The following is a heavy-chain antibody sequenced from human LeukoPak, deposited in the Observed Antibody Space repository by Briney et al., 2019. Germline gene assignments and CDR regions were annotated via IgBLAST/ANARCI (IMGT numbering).Heavy chain of an antibody. Sequence: PGGSLRLSYAASGFTFTTAWMSWVRQAPGRGLEWVGLIKSKTDDGTTDYAAPLKGRFTISRDDSKNTLYLQMNSLNTEDTAVYYCTSFGLLWFGELLSWGQGTLVTVSS. CDR3: TSFGLLWFGELLS. CDR2: IKSKTDDGTT. CDR1: GFTFTTAW. D-gene: IGHD3-10*01. V-gene: IGHV3-15*01. J-gene: IGHJ4*02.